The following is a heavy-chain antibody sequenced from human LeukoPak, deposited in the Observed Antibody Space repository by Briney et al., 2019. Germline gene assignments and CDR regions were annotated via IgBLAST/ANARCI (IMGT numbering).Heavy chain of an antibody. CDR1: GYSISSGYY. D-gene: IGHD3-10*01. Sequence: SETLSLTCTVSGYSISSGYYWGWIRQPPGKGLEWIGSIYHSGSTYYNPSLKSRVTISVDTSKNQFSLKLSSVSAADTAVYYCARMGLLWFGESYYFDYWGQGTLVTVSS. CDR2: IYHSGST. V-gene: IGHV4-38-2*02. CDR3: ARMGLLWFGESYYFDY. J-gene: IGHJ4*02.